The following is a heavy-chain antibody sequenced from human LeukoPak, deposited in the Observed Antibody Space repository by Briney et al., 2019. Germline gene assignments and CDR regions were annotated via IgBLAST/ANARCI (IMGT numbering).Heavy chain of an antibody. V-gene: IGHV1-46*01. CDR1: GYTFISYY. J-gene: IGHJ3*02. Sequence: ASVKVSCKASGYTFISYYMHWVRQAPGQGLEWMGIINPSGGSTSYAQKFQGRVTMTRDTSTSTVYMELSSLRSEDTAVYYCARVGYRVAFDIWGQGTMVTVSS. CDR3: ARVGYRVAFDI. D-gene: IGHD5-18*01. CDR2: INPSGGST.